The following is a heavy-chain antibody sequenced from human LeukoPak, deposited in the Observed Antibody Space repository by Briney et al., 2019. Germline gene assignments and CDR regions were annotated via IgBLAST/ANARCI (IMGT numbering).Heavy chain of an antibody. J-gene: IGHJ2*01. V-gene: IGHV4-59*08. CDR1: GGSISSSY. Sequence: PSEPLSLPCTVSGGSISSSYWSWLRQPPGQGLEWVGYVYNSGTTNYNPSLNSRLTIPADTTKSQFSLKLSSVTAADTAVYYCARRREQLRSNWYFDLWGRGTLVTVSS. D-gene: IGHD1-26*01. CDR3: ARRREQLRSNWYFDL. CDR2: VYNSGTT.